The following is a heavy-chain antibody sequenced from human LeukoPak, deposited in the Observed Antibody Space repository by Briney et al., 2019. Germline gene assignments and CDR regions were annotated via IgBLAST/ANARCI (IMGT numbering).Heavy chain of an antibody. CDR2: IDQSGST. J-gene: IGHJ4*02. CDR3: AINDGSGSYYKSDY. V-gene: IGHV4-34*01. CDR1: GGSFSGYY. D-gene: IGHD3-10*01. Sequence: ETLSLTCAVYGGSFSGYYWSWVRQPPGKGPEWIGEIDQSGSTNYNPSLKSRVTITIDPSKNQFSLKLNSVTAADTAVYYCAINDGSGSYYKSDYWGQGTLVTVSS.